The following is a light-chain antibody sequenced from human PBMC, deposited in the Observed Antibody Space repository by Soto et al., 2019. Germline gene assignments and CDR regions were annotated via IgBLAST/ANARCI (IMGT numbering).Light chain of an antibody. V-gene: IGKV3-11*01. J-gene: IGKJ1*01. Sequence: EIVLTQSPATLSFSPGERATLSCSASQSVSRYLAWYQQKPGQAPRLLIYDASNRATGIPARFSGSGSGTDFTLTSSSLEPEDFAVYYCQQRANWPWTVGQGTKVEIK. CDR3: QQRANWPWT. CDR1: QSVSRY. CDR2: DAS.